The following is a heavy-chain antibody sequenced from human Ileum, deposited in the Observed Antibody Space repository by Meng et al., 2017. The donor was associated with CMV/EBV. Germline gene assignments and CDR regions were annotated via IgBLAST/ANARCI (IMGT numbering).Heavy chain of an antibody. Sequence: SSFTFDGHGMSWVRQVPGKGLEWVSGINWNGSGAGYADSVKGRFIISRDNAKNSLYLQMNSLRAEDTALYYCARVGTMSYGDYPDYWGQGTLVTVSS. D-gene: IGHD4-17*01. J-gene: IGHJ4*02. CDR1: SFTFDGHG. CDR2: INWNGSGA. V-gene: IGHV3-20*03. CDR3: ARVGTMSYGDYPDY.